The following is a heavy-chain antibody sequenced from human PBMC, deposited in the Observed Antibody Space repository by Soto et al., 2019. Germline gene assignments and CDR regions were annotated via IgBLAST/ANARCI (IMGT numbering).Heavy chain of an antibody. J-gene: IGHJ4*02. Sequence: QVQLQESGPGLVKPSGTLSLTCAVSGGSISSSNWWSWGRQPPGKGLEWIGEIYHRGSTNYNPSLKSRVTISVDKSKNQYSLKLSSVTAADTAVYYCAIDRPSSSSWAKFDYWGQGTLVTVSS. CDR2: IYHRGST. CDR3: AIDRPSSSSWAKFDY. V-gene: IGHV4-4*02. CDR1: GGSISSSNW. D-gene: IGHD6-13*01.